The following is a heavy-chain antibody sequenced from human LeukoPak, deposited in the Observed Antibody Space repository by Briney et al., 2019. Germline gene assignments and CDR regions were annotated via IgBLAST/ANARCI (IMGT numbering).Heavy chain of an antibody. Sequence: GESLKISCKGSGYSINNYWIGWVRQMPGKGLEWMGIIYPADSDIRYSPSFQGQVTISADKSISTAYLQWSSLKASDTAMYYCARRLRDDFWSGPSEGSVWFDPWGQGTLVTVSS. CDR1: GYSINNYW. J-gene: IGHJ5*02. D-gene: IGHD3-3*01. CDR3: ARRLRDDFWSGPSEGSVWFDP. V-gene: IGHV5-51*01. CDR2: IYPADSDI.